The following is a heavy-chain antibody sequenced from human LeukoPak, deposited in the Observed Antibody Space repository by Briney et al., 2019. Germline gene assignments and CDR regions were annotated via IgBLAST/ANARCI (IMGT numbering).Heavy chain of an antibody. D-gene: IGHD2-2*01. Sequence: ASVKVSCKASGYTFTGLYVHWVRQAPGQGLEWMGWISAYNGNTNYAQKLQGRVTMTTDTSTSTAYMELRSLRSDDTAVYYCARTSYQLLADYWGQGTLVTVSS. CDR3: ARTSYQLLADY. J-gene: IGHJ4*02. V-gene: IGHV1-18*04. CDR1: GYTFTGLY. CDR2: ISAYNGNT.